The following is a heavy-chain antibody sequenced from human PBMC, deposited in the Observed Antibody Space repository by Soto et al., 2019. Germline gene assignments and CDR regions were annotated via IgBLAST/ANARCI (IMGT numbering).Heavy chain of an antibody. Sequence: QVQLQESGPGLVKPSETLSLTCTVSGGSISSYYWNWIRQPPGKGLEWIGYIYYSGSTNYNPSLKSRVTISVDTSKNQFSLKLSSVTAADTAVYYCARRYGGAFDIWGRGTMVTVSS. J-gene: IGHJ3*02. CDR1: GGSISSYY. V-gene: IGHV4-59*08. CDR3: ARRYGGAFDI. CDR2: IYYSGST. D-gene: IGHD4-17*01.